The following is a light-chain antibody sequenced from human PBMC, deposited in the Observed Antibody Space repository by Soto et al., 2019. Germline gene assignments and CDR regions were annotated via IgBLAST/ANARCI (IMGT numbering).Light chain of an antibody. Sequence: QSALTQPPSASGTPGQRVTISCSGSNXNIGSNTVNWYQQLPGAAPKLLIYSNNQRPSGVPDRFSGSKSGTSASLAISGLQSEGEADYYCAAWDDSLSGYVFGTGTKVTVL. J-gene: IGLJ1*01. CDR3: AAWDDSLSGYV. CDR2: SNN. CDR1: NXNIGSNT. V-gene: IGLV1-44*01.